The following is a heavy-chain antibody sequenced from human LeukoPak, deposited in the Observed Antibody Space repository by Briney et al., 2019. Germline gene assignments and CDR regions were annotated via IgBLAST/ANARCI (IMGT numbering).Heavy chain of an antibody. CDR1: GFTFSNAW. CDR2: IKSKTDGGTT. Sequence: GGSLRLSCAASGFTFSNAWMSWVRHAPGKGLEWVGRIKSKTDGGTTDYAAPVKGRFTISRDDSKNTLYLQMNSLKTEDTAVYYCTTPLDTAMPGYYGMDVWGQGTTVTVSS. CDR3: TTPLDTAMPGYYGMDV. V-gene: IGHV3-15*01. D-gene: IGHD5-18*01. J-gene: IGHJ6*02.